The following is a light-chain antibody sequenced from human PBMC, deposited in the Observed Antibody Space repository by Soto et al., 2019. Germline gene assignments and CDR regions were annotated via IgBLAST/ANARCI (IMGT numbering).Light chain of an antibody. J-gene: IGKJ1*01. CDR3: QHYGGLWT. V-gene: IGKV1-5*01. CDR1: ESITNR. CDR2: DAS. Sequence: DIQMTRSPSTLSASVGDRVTITCRASESITNRLAWYQQKPGKAPKVLIYDASNLQSGVPSRFSGSGFGTEFILTISSLQPDDFATYSCQHYGGLWTFGQGTKVDIK.